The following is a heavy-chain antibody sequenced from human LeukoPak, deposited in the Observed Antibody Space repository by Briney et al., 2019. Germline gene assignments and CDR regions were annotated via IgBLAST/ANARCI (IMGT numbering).Heavy chain of an antibody. V-gene: IGHV1-46*01. CDR1: GYTFTRYY. CDR2: INPSGGST. CDR3: ARDVSGSTTGYCLDY. D-gene: IGHD1-1*01. J-gene: IGHJ4*02. Sequence: ASVKVSCKASGYTFTRYYMHWVRQAPGQGLEWMGIINPSGGSTNYAQEFQGRVTMTRDMSTSTVYMELSSLRSEDTAVYYCARDVSGSTTGYCLDYWGQGTLVTVSS.